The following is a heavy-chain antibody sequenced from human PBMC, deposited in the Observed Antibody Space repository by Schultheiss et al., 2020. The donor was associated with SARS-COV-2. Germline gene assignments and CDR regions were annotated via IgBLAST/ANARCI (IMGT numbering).Heavy chain of an antibody. V-gene: IGHV3-48*04. CDR3: ARGAKGSGGTTRRMGYFDY. CDR2: ISSSGSTI. Sequence: GGSLRLSCAASGFTFSSYSMNWVRQAPGKGLEWVSYISSSGSTIYYADSVKGRFTISRDNAKNSLYLQMNSLRAEDTAVYYCARGAKGSGGTTRRMGYFDYWGQGALVTVSS. J-gene: IGHJ4*02. CDR1: GFTFSSYS. D-gene: IGHD1-7*01.